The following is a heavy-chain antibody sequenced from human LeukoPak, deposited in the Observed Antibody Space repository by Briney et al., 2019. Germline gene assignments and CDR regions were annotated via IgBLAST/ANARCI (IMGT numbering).Heavy chain of an antibody. J-gene: IGHJ5*02. Sequence: PSETLSLTCTVSGGSISSYYWSWIRQPPGKGLEWIEYIYYSGSTNYNPSLKSRVTISVDTSKNQFSLKLSSVTAADTAVYYCARVMVRGVNNWFDPWGQGTLVTVSS. D-gene: IGHD3-10*01. CDR3: ARVMVRGVNNWFDP. CDR1: GGSISSYY. CDR2: IYYSGST. V-gene: IGHV4-59*12.